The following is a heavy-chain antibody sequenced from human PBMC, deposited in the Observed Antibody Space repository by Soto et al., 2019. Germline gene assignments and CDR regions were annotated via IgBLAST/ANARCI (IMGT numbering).Heavy chain of an antibody. V-gene: IGHV4-59*01. D-gene: IGHD3-10*01. J-gene: IGHJ4*02. CDR1: GGSISSYY. CDR3: ARDRRGGGGFGELSYFDY. CDR2: IYYSGST. Sequence: SETLSLTCTVSGGSISSYYWSWIRQPPGKGLEWIGYIYYSGSTNYNPSLKSRVTISVDTPKNQFSLKLSSVTAADTAGYYCARDRRGGGGFGELSYFDYWGQGTLVTVSS.